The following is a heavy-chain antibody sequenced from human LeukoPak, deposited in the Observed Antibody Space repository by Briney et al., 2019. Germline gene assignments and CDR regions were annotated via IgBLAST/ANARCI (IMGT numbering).Heavy chain of an antibody. CDR2: IYHSGST. CDR1: GGSISSGGYS. D-gene: IGHD3-10*01. Sequence: SETLSLTCAVSGGSISSGGYSWSWIRQPPGKGLEWIGYIYHSGSTYYNPSLKSRVTISVDRSKNQFSLKLSSVTAADTAVYYCARQLGSGSPFDYWGQGTLVTVSS. V-gene: IGHV4-30-2*02. J-gene: IGHJ4*02. CDR3: ARQLGSGSPFDY.